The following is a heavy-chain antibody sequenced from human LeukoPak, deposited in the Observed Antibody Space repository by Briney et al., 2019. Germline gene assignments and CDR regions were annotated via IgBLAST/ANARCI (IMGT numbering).Heavy chain of an antibody. D-gene: IGHD1-26*01. V-gene: IGHV1-24*01. Sequence: ASVKVSCKVSGYTLTELSMHWVRPAPGKGLEWMGGFDPEDGETIYAQKFQGRVTMTEDTSTDTAYMELSSLRSEDTAVYYCATTGNGGARAWVVKYYFDYWGQGTLVTVSS. J-gene: IGHJ4*02. CDR2: FDPEDGET. CDR3: ATTGNGGARAWVVKYYFDY. CDR1: GYTLTELS.